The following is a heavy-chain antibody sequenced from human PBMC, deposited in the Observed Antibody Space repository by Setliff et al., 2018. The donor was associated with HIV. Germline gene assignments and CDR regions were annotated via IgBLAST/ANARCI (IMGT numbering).Heavy chain of an antibody. Sequence: GASVMVSCKASGGTISSYAIGWVRQAPGQGLQWMGWLNTETGNSMYAQGFTGRFVFSLDTSVSTAFLQINSLKAEDTAMYYCARVGSYWSTFDYWGQGALVTVSS. CDR2: LNTETGNS. CDR1: GGTISSYA. J-gene: IGHJ4*02. D-gene: IGHD2-8*02. V-gene: IGHV7-4-1*02. CDR3: ARVGSYWSTFDY.